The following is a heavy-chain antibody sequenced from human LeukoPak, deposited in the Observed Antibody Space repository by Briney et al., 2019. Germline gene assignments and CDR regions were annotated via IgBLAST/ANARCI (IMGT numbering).Heavy chain of an antibody. Sequence: ASVKVSCKASGYTFAIYGISWVRQAPGQGLEWMAWISPYDGDTNYAQNFEGRVTMTTETSTSTAYMELRSLRSDDTAIYYCARDYCARGGDCYKEDLFDPWGQGTLVTVSS. CDR2: ISPYDGDT. D-gene: IGHD2-21*02. J-gene: IGHJ5*02. V-gene: IGHV1-18*01. CDR1: GYTFAIYG. CDR3: ARDYCARGGDCYKEDLFDP.